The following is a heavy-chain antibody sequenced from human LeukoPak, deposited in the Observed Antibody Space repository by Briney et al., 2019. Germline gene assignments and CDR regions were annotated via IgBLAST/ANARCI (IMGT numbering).Heavy chain of an antibody. CDR3: ARGLLYDFWSGYADAFDI. Sequence: PSETLSLTCTVSGGSISSYYWSWIRQPPGKGLEWIGYIYYSGSTNYDPSLKSRVTISVDTSKNQFSLKLSSVTAADTAVYYCARGLLYDFWSGYADAFDIWGQGTMVTVSS. CDR1: GGSISSYY. D-gene: IGHD3-3*01. CDR2: IYYSGST. J-gene: IGHJ3*02. V-gene: IGHV4-59*01.